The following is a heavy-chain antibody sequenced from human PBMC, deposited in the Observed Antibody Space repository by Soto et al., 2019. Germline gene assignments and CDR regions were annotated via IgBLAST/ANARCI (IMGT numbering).Heavy chain of an antibody. J-gene: IGHJ4*02. CDR1: GFTFSDYY. V-gene: IGHV3-11*05. Sequence: GGSLSLSCAASGFTFSDYYMSWIRQAPGKGLEWVSYISSSSSYTNYADSVKGRFTISRDNAKNSLYLQMNSLRAEDTAVYYCARDRLNPPSPDYWGQGTLVTVSS. CDR2: ISSSSSYT. CDR3: ARDRLNPPSPDY.